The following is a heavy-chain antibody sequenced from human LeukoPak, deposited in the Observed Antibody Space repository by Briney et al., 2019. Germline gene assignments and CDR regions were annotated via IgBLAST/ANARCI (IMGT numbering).Heavy chain of an antibody. V-gene: IGHV3-53*01. Sequence: GGSLRLSCAASGFTVSSTYMSWVRQAPGKGLEWVSLIYSGGSTYYADSVKGRFTISRDNSKNTLYLQMNSLRAEDTAVYYCAKEAAMPFDYWGQGTLVTVSS. J-gene: IGHJ4*02. D-gene: IGHD2-2*01. CDR2: IYSGGST. CDR3: AKEAAMPFDY. CDR1: GFTVSSTY.